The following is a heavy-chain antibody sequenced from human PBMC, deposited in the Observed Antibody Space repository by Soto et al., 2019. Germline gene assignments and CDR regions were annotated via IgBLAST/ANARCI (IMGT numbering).Heavy chain of an antibody. CDR3: ARSVYAIRPYGMDV. CDR1: GYTFTGYY. V-gene: IGHV1-2*02. Sequence: ASVKVSCKASGYTFTGYYMPWVRQAPGQGLEWMGWINPNSGGTNYAQKFQGRVTMTRDTSISTAYMELSRLRSDDTAVYYCARSVYAIRPYGMDVWGQGTTVTVSS. J-gene: IGHJ6*02. CDR2: INPNSGGT. D-gene: IGHD2-8*01.